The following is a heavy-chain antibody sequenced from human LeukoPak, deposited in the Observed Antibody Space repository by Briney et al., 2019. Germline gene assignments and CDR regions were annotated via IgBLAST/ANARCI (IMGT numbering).Heavy chain of an antibody. V-gene: IGHV3-20*04. CDR1: GFTFDDYG. CDR2: INWNGGST. Sequence: GGSLRLSCAASGFTFDDYGMSWVRQAPGEGLEWVSGINWNGGSTGYADSVKGRFTISRDNAKNSLYLQMNSLRAEDTALYYCARDRPPGYCSSTSCYEFDYWGQGTLVTVSS. J-gene: IGHJ4*02. D-gene: IGHD2-2*01. CDR3: ARDRPPGYCSSTSCYEFDY.